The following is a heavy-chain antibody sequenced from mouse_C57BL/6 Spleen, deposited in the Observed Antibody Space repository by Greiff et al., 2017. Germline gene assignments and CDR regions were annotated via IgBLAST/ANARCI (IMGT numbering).Heavy chain of an antibody. CDR2: IDPSDSYT. CDR1: GYTFTSYW. V-gene: IGHV1-69*01. J-gene: IGHJ1*03. CDR3: ARSSLYGNHWYFDV. Sequence: QVQLQQPGAELVMPGASVKLSCKASGYTFTSYWMHWVKQRPGQGLEWIGEIDPSDSYTNYNQKFKGKSTLPVDKSSSTAYMQLSSLTSEYSAVYYCARSSLYGNHWYFDVWGTGTTVTVSS. D-gene: IGHD2-1*01.